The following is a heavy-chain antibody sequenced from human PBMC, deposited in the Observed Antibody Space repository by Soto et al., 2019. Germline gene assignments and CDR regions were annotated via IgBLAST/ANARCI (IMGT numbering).Heavy chain of an antibody. V-gene: IGHV4-59*01. CDR1: GGSISSYY. Sequence: PSETLSLTCTVSGGSISSYYWSWIRQPPGKGLEWIGYIYYSGSTNYNPSLKSRVTISVDTSKNQFSLKLSSVTAADTAVYYCARGSSRYSSSSGYDYWGQGTLVTVS. J-gene: IGHJ4*02. CDR3: ARGSSRYSSSSGYDY. D-gene: IGHD6-6*01. CDR2: IYYSGST.